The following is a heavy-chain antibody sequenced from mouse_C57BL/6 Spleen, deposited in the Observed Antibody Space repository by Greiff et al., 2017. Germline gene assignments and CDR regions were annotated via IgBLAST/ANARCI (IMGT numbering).Heavy chain of an antibody. V-gene: IGHV3-8*01. Sequence: EVHLVESGPGLAKPSQTLSLTCSVTGYSITSDYWNWIRKFPGNKLEYMGYISYSGSTSYNPSRKSRISITRDTSKNQYYLQLNSVTTEDTATYYCASRRAYGSSPYWYFDVWGTGTTVTVSS. J-gene: IGHJ1*03. D-gene: IGHD1-1*01. CDR3: ASRRAYGSSPYWYFDV. CDR1: GYSITSDY. CDR2: ISYSGST.